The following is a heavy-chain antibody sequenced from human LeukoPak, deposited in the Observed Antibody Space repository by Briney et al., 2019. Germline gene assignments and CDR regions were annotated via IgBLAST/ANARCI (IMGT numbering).Heavy chain of an antibody. CDR1: GFTFSSYG. Sequence: GRSLRLSCAASGFTFSSYGMHWVRQAPGKGLEWVAVIWYDGSNKYYADSVKGRFTISRDNSKNTLYLQMNSLRAEDTAVYYCAMGELGYCSSTSCYSRSWYYFDYWGQGTLVTVSS. D-gene: IGHD2-2*01. J-gene: IGHJ4*02. CDR2: IWYDGSNK. CDR3: AMGELGYCSSTSCYSRSWYYFDY. V-gene: IGHV3-33*01.